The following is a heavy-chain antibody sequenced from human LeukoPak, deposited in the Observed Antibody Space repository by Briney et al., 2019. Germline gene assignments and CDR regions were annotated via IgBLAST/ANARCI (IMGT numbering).Heavy chain of an antibody. J-gene: IGHJ4*02. D-gene: IGHD3-22*01. CDR3: ARDLDSSGYYN. V-gene: IGHV1-2*02. CDR1: GYTFTSYG. CDR2: INPNSGGT. Sequence: ASVKVSCKASGYTFTSYGISWVRQAPGQGLEWMGWINPNSGGTNYAQKFQGRVTMTRDTSISTAYMELSRLRSDDTAVYYCARDLDSSGYYNWGQGTLVTVSS.